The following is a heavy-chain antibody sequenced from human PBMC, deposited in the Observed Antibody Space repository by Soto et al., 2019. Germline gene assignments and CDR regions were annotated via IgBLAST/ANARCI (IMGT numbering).Heavy chain of an antibody. V-gene: IGHV3-21*01. Sequence: PWSCXRLSCAACVFIFIMSAINWFCHAPGKALEWVSSISSSSSYIYYADSVKGRLTISRDNAKNSLYLQMKSLRAEETAVYYCERINSGWGTLRNYQFEQWGQAALV. CDR2: ISSSSSYI. CDR3: ERINSGWGTLRNYQFEQ. J-gene: IGHJ4*02. CDR1: VFIFIMSA. D-gene: IGHD6-19*01.